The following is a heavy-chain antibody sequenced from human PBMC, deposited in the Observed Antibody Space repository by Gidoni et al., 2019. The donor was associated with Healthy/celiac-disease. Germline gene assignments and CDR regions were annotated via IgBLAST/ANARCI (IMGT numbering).Heavy chain of an antibody. CDR3: AKDMRGDRVSITIFGVTNYGMDV. D-gene: IGHD3-3*01. Sequence: QVQLVESGGGVVQPGRSLRLSCAASGFTLRSYGLHSVRTAPGKGLEWVAVISYDGSNKYYADSVKGRFTISRDNSKNTLYLQMNSLRAEDTAVYYCAKDMRGDRVSITIFGVTNYGMDVWGQGTTVTVSS. J-gene: IGHJ6*02. CDR2: ISYDGSNK. CDR1: GFTLRSYG. V-gene: IGHV3-30*18.